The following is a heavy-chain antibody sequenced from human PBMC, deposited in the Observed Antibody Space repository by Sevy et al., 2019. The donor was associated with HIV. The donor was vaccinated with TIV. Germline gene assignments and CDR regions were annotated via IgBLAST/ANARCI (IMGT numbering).Heavy chain of an antibody. CDR2: MNQHGTHI. CDR3: ARDGGYSIKWYPLY. D-gene: IGHD1-26*01. V-gene: IGHV3-7*01. J-gene: IGHJ4*01. Sequence: GGSLRLSCEVSGFTFSDFWMTWVRQSPGKGLEWVAYMNQHGTHINLLDSVRGRFTISRDNSKNMLSLQINSLRPEDTAVYYCARDGGYSIKWYPLYWGHGTLVTVSS. CDR1: GFTFSDFW.